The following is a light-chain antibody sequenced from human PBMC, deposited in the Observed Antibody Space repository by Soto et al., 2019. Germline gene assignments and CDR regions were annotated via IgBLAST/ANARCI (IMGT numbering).Light chain of an antibody. CDR3: CLYAGSSTSVV. J-gene: IGLJ2*01. V-gene: IGLV2-23*01. Sequence: QSALTQPASVSGSPGQSITISCTGTSRDVGSYNLVSWYQQHPGKAPKLMIYEGSKRPSGVSNRFSGSKSGNTASLTISGLQAEQEADYYCCLYAGSSTSVVFGGGTKLTVL. CDR1: SRDVGSYNL. CDR2: EGS.